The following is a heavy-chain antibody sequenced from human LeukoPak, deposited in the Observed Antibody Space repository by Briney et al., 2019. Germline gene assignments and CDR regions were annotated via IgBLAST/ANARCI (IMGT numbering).Heavy chain of an antibody. Sequence: AASVKVSCKASGYTFTSYGISWVRQAPGQGLEWMGWISAYNGNTNYAHKLQGRVTMTTDTSTSTAYMELRSLRSDDTAVYYCARYVAVAGTGLVNYYYMDVWGKGTTVTVSS. CDR1: GYTFTSYG. CDR2: ISAYNGNT. CDR3: ARYVAVAGTGLVNYYYMDV. V-gene: IGHV1-18*01. J-gene: IGHJ6*03. D-gene: IGHD6-19*01.